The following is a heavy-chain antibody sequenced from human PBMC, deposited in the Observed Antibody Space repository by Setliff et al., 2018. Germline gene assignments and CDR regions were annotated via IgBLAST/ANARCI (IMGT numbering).Heavy chain of an antibody. D-gene: IGHD6-13*01. CDR3: ARVELRRAAAGLNYFDP. CDR1: GGIFSTYS. CDR2: IIPMFGTT. J-gene: IGHJ5*02. Sequence: SVKVSCKASGGIFSTYSFSWVRQAPGQGLEWMGGIIPMFGTTNYAQSFQGRLTITADESTSTAYMELRSLRSDDTAVYYCARVELRRAAAGLNYFDPWGQGTPVTVSS. V-gene: IGHV1-69*13.